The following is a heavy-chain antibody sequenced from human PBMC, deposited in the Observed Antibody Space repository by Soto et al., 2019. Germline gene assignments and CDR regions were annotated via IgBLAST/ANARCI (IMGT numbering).Heavy chain of an antibody. Sequence: QVELVQSGVEVKKPGSSLKVSCKASGGTFTNYAFNWVRQAPGQGLAWMGGIIPFYDKANYAEKFLGRVTITADKSTTTAYMELSSLTSDDTAVYFCARGYRELYYYAMDVWGHGTPVIVSS. CDR1: GGTFTNYA. CDR2: IIPFYDKA. V-gene: IGHV1-69*06. CDR3: ARGYRELYYYAMDV. D-gene: IGHD3-10*01. J-gene: IGHJ6*02.